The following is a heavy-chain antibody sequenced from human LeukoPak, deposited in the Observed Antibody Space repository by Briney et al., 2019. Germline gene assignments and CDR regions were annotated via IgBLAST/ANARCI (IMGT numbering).Heavy chain of an antibody. CDR2: ISWNSGSI. D-gene: IGHD6-13*01. CDR1: GFTFDEYA. Sequence: GGSLRLSCAASGFTFDEYAMHWVRQAPGKGLEWVSGISWNSGSIGYADSVKGRFTISRDNAKNSLYLQMNSLRAEDTALYYCAKDSSSSSWSGAFDIWGQGTMVTVSS. CDR3: AKDSSSSSWSGAFDI. J-gene: IGHJ3*02. V-gene: IGHV3-9*01.